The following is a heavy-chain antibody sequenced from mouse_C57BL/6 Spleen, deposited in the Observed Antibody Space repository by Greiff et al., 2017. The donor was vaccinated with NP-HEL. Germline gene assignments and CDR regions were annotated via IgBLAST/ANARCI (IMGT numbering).Heavy chain of an antibody. V-gene: IGHV1-52*01. D-gene: IGHD2-2*01. J-gene: IGHJ4*01. Sequence: QVQLQQPGAELVRPGSSVKLSCKASGYTFTSYWMHWVKQRPIQGLEWIGNIDPSDSETHSNQKFKDKATLTVDKSSSTAYMQLSSLTSEDSAVYYCARSVRGYDVKAMDYWGQGTSVTVSS. CDR1: GYTFTSYW. CDR2: IDPSDSET. CDR3: ARSVRGYDVKAMDY.